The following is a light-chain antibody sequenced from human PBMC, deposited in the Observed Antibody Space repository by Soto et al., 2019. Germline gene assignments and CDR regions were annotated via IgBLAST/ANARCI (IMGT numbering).Light chain of an antibody. V-gene: IGLV2-14*03. CDR2: DVS. CDR3: TSYTSSRTYV. CDR1: SNDVGAYNY. J-gene: IGLJ1*01. Sequence: QSALTQPASVSGSPGQSITVSCTGTSNDVGAYNYVSWYQQHPGTAPKLMIYDVSNRPSGVSNRFSGSKSGNTASLTISWLQAEDEADYYCTSYTSSRTYVFGTGTKLTV.